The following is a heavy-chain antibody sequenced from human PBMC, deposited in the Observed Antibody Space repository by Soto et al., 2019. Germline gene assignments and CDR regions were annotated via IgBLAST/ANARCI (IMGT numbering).Heavy chain of an antibody. Sequence: PGGSLRLSCATSGFTFSDYYMSWIRQAPGKGLEWVSYISSSGSTIYYADSVKGRFTISRDNAKNSLYLQMNSLRAEDTAVYYCARDRVAAVYYFDYWGQGTLVTVSS. D-gene: IGHD6-13*01. CDR1: GFTFSDYY. V-gene: IGHV3-11*01. CDR2: ISSSGSTI. J-gene: IGHJ4*02. CDR3: ARDRVAAVYYFDY.